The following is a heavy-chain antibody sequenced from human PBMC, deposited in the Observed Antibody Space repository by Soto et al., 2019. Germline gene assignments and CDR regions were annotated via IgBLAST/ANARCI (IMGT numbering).Heavy chain of an antibody. V-gene: IGHV3-11*01. Sequence: QGQLVESGGGLVKPGGSLRLSWAASGFIFSDYYMTWIRQAPGKGLEWVSYISTSGTTISYADSVKGRFTISRDDAKNSLYLQMNSLRAEDTAVYYCARAGGSGWSLDYWGQGTLVTVSS. CDR2: ISTSGTTI. CDR1: GFIFSDYY. D-gene: IGHD6-19*01. J-gene: IGHJ4*02. CDR3: ARAGGSGWSLDY.